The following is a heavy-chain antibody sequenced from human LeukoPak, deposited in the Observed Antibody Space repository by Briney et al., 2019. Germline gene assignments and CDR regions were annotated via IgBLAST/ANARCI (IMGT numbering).Heavy chain of an antibody. D-gene: IGHD3-3*01. Sequence: KSSETLSLTCTVSGGSISSGDYYWSWIRQPPGKGLEWIGYIYYSGSTYYNPSLKSRVTISVDTSKNQFSLKLSSVTAADTAVYYCASYDFWSGYNQTFDYWGQGTLVTVSS. J-gene: IGHJ4*02. CDR2: IYYSGST. CDR3: ASYDFWSGYNQTFDY. CDR1: GGSISSGDYY. V-gene: IGHV4-30-4*08.